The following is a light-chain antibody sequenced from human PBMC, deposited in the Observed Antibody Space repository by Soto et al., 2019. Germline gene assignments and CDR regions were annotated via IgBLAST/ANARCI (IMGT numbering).Light chain of an antibody. CDR1: QGISSY. V-gene: IGKV1D-8*01. CDR3: HHFIVSPRT. J-gene: IGKJ1*01. CDR2: AAS. Sequence: VIWMTQSPSLLSACTGDRVTISCRVSQGISSYLAWHQQKPGQAPEFLTYAASTLKRGVPSRFSGSGAGTDLTLTVSCRQSGDFACYYCHHFIVSPRTFGHGTKAEIK.